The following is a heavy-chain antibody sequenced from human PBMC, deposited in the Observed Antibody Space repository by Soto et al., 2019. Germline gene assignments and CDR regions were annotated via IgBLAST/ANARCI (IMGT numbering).Heavy chain of an antibody. J-gene: IGHJ5*02. CDR1: GYTFTSYY. CDR2: INPSGGST. CDR3: ARDQRDDFWSGYYRSYNWSDP. D-gene: IGHD3-3*01. Sequence: ASVKVSCKASGYTFTSYYMHWVRQAPGQGLEWMGIINPSGGSTSYAQKFQGRVTMTRDTSTSTVYMELSSLRSEDTAVYYCARDQRDDFWSGYYRSYNWSDPCGQGTLVTVSS. V-gene: IGHV1-46*03.